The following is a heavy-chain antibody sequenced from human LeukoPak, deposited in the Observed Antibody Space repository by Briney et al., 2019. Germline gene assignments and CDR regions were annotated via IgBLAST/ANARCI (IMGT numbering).Heavy chain of an antibody. V-gene: IGHV4-61*02. Sequence: SETLSLTCTASGGSISSSSYYWSWIRQPAGKGLEWIGRTYTSGSTNYNPSLKSRVTISVDTSKNQFSLNLSSVTAADTAVYWCATVYDYVWGNSRHRQRPFEYWGQGTLVTVSS. D-gene: IGHD3-16*01. CDR2: TYTSGST. CDR1: GGSISSSSYY. J-gene: IGHJ4*02. CDR3: ATVYDYVWGNSRHRQRPFEY.